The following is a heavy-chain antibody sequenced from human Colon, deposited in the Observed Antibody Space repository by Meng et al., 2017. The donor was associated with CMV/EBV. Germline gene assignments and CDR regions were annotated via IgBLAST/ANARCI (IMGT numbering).Heavy chain of an antibody. J-gene: IGHJ1*01. CDR1: GFTFSSYA. Sequence: GGSLRLSCAASGFTFSSYAMSWVRQAPGKGLEWVSLISWDGGSTYYADSVKGRFTISRDNSKNSLYLQMNSLRTEDTALYYCAKDIRGRDGYNYPAEYFQHWGQGTLVTVSS. V-gene: IGHV3-43*01. D-gene: IGHD5-24*01. CDR2: ISWDGGST. CDR3: AKDIRGRDGYNYPAEYFQH.